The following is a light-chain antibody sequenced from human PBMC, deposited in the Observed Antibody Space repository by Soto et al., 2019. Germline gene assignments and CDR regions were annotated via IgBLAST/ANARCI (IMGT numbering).Light chain of an antibody. J-gene: IGKJ2*01. CDR2: DAS. Sequence: EIVLTQSPATLSLSPGERATLSCRASQSVSSYLAWYQQKPGQAPRLLIYDASNRATGIPARFSGSGSGTAFILTISSLEPEDFAVYYCQQRINWPPAFGQGTKLKIK. CDR1: QSVSSY. CDR3: QQRINWPPA. V-gene: IGKV3-11*01.